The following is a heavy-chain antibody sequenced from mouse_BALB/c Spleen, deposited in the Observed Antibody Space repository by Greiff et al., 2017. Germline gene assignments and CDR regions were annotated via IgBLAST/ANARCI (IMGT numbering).Heavy chain of an antibody. CDR3: ARPGAMDY. V-gene: IGHV5-17*02. Sequence: EVQRVESGGGLVQPGGSRKLSCAASGFTFSSFGMHWVRQAPEKGLEWVAYISSGSSTIDYADTVKGRFTISRDNPKNTLFLQMTSLRSEDTAMYYCARPGAMDYWGQGTSVTVSS. CDR2: ISSGSSTI. CDR1: GFTFSSFG. J-gene: IGHJ4*01.